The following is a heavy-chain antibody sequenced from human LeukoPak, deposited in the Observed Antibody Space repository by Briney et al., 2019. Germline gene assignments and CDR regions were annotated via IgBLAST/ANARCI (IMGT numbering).Heavy chain of an antibody. J-gene: IGHJ4*02. CDR3: ARDREYYYGSGGGDY. D-gene: IGHD3-10*01. V-gene: IGHV3-30*02. CDR1: GFTFSTHD. CDR2: IRYDGSHE. Sequence: GGSLRLSCGASGFTFSTHDMHWVRQAPGKGLEWVAFIRYDGSHEYYADSVKGRFTISRDNAKNSLYLQMNSLRAEDTAVYYCARDREYYYGSGGGDYWGQGTLVTVSS.